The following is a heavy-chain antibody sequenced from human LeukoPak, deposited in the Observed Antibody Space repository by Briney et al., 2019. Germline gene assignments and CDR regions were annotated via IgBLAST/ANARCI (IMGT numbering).Heavy chain of an antibody. V-gene: IGHV3-30*04. Sequence: PGGSLRLSCAASGFTFSSNAMHWVRQAPGKGLEWVAVISYAGSNKYYADSVKGRFTISRDNSKNTLYLQMNSLRAEDTAVYYCAKDPHWRTPVIVVAELDYWGQGTLVTVSS. D-gene: IGHD3-22*01. CDR2: ISYAGSNK. J-gene: IGHJ4*02. CDR3: AKDPHWRTPVIVVAELDY. CDR1: GFTFSSNA.